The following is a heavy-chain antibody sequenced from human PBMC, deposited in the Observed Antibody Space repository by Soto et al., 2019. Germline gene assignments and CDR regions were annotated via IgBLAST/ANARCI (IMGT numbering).Heavy chain of an antibody. CDR2: IFYSGST. D-gene: IGHD5-12*01. CDR3: ARGFTTIVSCYFDC. CDR1: GGSISSYY. J-gene: IGHJ4*02. V-gene: IGHV4-59*01. Sequence: QVQLQESGPGLVKPSETLSLTCTVSGGSISSYYWSWIRQPPGKGLEWIGYIFYSGSTHYSPSLKSRVTISLDTSKNHFSLRLSSVTAADTAVYYCARGFTTIVSCYFDCWGQGTLVTVSS.